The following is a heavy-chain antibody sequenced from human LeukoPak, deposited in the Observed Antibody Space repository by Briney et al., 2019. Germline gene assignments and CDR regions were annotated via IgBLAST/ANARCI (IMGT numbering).Heavy chain of an antibody. D-gene: IGHD2-21*02. V-gene: IGHV5-51*01. Sequence: GESLKISCKGSGYSFTSYWIAWVRQMPGKGLEWMGIIYPGDSDTTYSPSFEGQVTISADKSISTAYLQWSSLKASDTAMYYCARRNPMTQDAFDTWGQGTMVTVSS. J-gene: IGHJ3*02. CDR3: ARRNPMTQDAFDT. CDR1: GYSFTSYW. CDR2: IYPGDSDT.